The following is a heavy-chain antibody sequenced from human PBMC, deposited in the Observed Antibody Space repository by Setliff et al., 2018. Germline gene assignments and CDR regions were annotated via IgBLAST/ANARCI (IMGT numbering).Heavy chain of an antibody. Sequence: ASVKVSCKASGYTFTGYYMHWVRQAPGQGLEWMGRINPNSGGTNYAQKFQDRVTMTRDTSTSTVYMELSSLRSEDTAVYYCARGGKATGYGGGGAFDIWGQGTMVTV. CDR3: ARGGKATGYGGGGAFDI. J-gene: IGHJ3*02. D-gene: IGHD6-25*01. CDR2: INPNSGGT. CDR1: GYTFTGYY. V-gene: IGHV1-2*06.